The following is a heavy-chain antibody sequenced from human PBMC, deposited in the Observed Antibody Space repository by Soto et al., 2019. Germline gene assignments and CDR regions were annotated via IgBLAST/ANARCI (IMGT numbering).Heavy chain of an antibody. CDR1: GCSISSYY. CDR3: ARERKDYYDSSGYFDS. V-gene: IGHV4-59*01. J-gene: IGHJ4*02. D-gene: IGHD3-22*01. CDR2: IFYSGST. Sequence: PXETLSVTCTVSGCSISSYYWSWIRQPPGKGLDWIGYIFYSGSTDYNPSLKSRVTISVDTSKNQFSLKLSSVTAADTAVYYCARERKDYYDSSGYFDSWGQGTLVTVSS.